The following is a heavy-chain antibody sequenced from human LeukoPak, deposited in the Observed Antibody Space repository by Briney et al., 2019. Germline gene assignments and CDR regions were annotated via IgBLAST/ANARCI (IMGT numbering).Heavy chain of an antibody. V-gene: IGHV4-61*02. CDR1: GGSISSGSYY. D-gene: IGHD5-18*01. CDR2: IYTSGST. CDR3: ASAGYSDAFDI. J-gene: IGHJ3*02. Sequence: PSQTLSLTCTVSGGSISSGSYYWSWIRQPAGKGLEWIGRIYTSGSTNYNPSLKSRVTISVDTSKNQFSLKLSSVTAADTAVYYCASAGYSDAFDIWGQGTMVTVSS.